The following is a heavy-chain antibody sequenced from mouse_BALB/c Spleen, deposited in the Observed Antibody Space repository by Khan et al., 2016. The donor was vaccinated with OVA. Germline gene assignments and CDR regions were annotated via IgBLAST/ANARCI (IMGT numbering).Heavy chain of an antibody. CDR1: GYSITSGYG. D-gene: IGHD1-2*01. CDR2: LSYSGST. V-gene: IGHV3-2*02. J-gene: IGHJ2*01. Sequence: EVELVESGPGLVKPSQSLSLTCTVTGYSITSGYGWNWIRQFPGNKLEWMGYLSYSGSTNYNPSLTSRISITRDTSKNQFFLQLNSVTTEDTATYYCARTARIKYWGQGTTLTVSS. CDR3: ARTARIKY.